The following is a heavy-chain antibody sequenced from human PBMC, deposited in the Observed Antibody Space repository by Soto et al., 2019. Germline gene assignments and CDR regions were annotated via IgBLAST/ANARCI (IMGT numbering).Heavy chain of an antibody. D-gene: IGHD3-10*01. V-gene: IGHV4-34*01. CDR1: GGSFSGYY. CDR3: ARGPITMVRGVRVWFDP. Sequence: QVQLQQWGAGLLKPSETLSLTCAVYGGSFSGYYGSWIRQPPGKGLEWIGEINHSGSTNYNPSLKSRVTISVDTAKDQFSLKLSSVTAVDTAVYYCARGPITMVRGVRVWFDPWGQGTLVTVSS. J-gene: IGHJ5*02. CDR2: INHSGST.